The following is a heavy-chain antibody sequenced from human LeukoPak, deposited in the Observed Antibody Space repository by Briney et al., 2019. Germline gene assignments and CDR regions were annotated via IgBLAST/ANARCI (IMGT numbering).Heavy chain of an antibody. D-gene: IGHD3-22*01. J-gene: IGHJ4*02. CDR2: IYSGGST. CDR1: GFTVSSNY. V-gene: IGHV3-53*01. CDR3: AKVLGVRYYYDSSGQFDY. Sequence: GGSLRLSCAASGFTVSSNYMSWVRQAPGKGLEWVSVIYSGGSTYYADSVKGRFTISRDNSKNTLYLQMNSLRAEDTAVYYCAKVLGVRYYYDSSGQFDYWGQGTLVTVSS.